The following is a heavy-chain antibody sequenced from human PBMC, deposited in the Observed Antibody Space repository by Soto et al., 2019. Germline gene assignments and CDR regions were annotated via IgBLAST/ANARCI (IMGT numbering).Heavy chain of an antibody. CDR1: GFTFSSYS. CDR3: ARDGGTTGTLYYYYYYYMDV. J-gene: IGHJ6*03. D-gene: IGHD1-1*01. V-gene: IGHV3-21*01. Sequence: ESGGGLVKPGGSLRLSCAASGFTFSSYSMNWVRQAPGKGLEWVSSISSSSSYIYYADSVKGRFTISRDNAKNSLYLQMNSLRAEDTAVYYCARDGGTTGTLYYYYYYYMDVWGKGTTVTVSS. CDR2: ISSSSSYI.